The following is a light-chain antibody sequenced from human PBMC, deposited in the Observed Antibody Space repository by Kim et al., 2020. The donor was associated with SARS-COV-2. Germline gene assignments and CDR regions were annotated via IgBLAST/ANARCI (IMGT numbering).Light chain of an antibody. Sequence: SYELTQPPSVSLAPGETASITCGGDKIGDINVHWYQQRPGQAPVLVISDDSDRPSGIPERFSGSNSGNTATLTINRVEAMDEADYYCQVWDGSSDHWVFGGGTKRTVL. CDR2: DDS. J-gene: IGLJ3*02. CDR3: QVWDGSSDHWV. CDR1: KIGDIN. V-gene: IGLV3-21*04.